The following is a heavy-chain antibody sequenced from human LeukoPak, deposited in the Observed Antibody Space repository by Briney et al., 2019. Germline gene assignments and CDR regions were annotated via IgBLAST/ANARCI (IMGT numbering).Heavy chain of an antibody. CDR2: IYTAGTS. CDR3: ARWGGLTNFDY. CDR1: GFPVISNY. J-gene: IGHJ4*02. V-gene: IGHV3-53*01. Sequence: PGGSLRLSCAASGFPVISNYMTWVRQAPGKGLEWVSIIYTAGTSYYADSVRGRFIISRDNSEDTLYLQMNSLRVEDTAVYYCARWGGLTNFDYWGQGTLVTVSS. D-gene: IGHD3-10*01.